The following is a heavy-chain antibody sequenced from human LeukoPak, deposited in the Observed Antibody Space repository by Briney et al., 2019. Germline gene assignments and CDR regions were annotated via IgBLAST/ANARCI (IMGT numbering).Heavy chain of an antibody. CDR1: GYTFTSYA. J-gene: IGHJ4*02. D-gene: IGHD1-26*01. V-gene: IGHV1-3*03. CDR2: INAGNGNT. Sequence: ASVKVSCKASGYTFTSYAMHWVRQAPGQRLEWMGWINAGNGNTKYSQEFQGRVTITRDTSASTAYMELSSLRSEDMAVYYCAREIISGGATTIGYYFDYWGQGTLVTVSS. CDR3: AREIISGGATTIGYYFDY.